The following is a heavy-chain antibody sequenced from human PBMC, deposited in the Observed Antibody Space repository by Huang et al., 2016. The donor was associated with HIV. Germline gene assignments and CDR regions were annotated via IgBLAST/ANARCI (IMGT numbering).Heavy chain of an antibody. CDR2: SEHRGTT. Sequence: QVRLHQWGTGVLKPSETLSLKCAVYGGSFNGHFWTWIRQSPGKGLEWIGESEHRGTTSANPSLKSRVTMSLDTSKSQFYLNLTSVTATDTATYYCARPRMTEGNSDSTWSYFDSWGQGTPVIVSS. J-gene: IGHJ4*02. V-gene: IGHV4-34*01. CDR1: GGSFNGHF. CDR3: ARPRMTEGNSDSTWSYFDS. D-gene: IGHD2-21*02.